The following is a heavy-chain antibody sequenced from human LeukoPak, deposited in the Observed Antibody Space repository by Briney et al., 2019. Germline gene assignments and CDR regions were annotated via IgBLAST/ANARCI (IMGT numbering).Heavy chain of an antibody. CDR1: GYTFTSYG. D-gene: IGHD2-2*01. V-gene: IGHV1-18*01. Sequence: ASVKVSCKASGYTFTSYGISWVRQAPGQGLEWMGWISAYNGNTNCAQKLQGRVTMTTDTSTSTAYMELRSLRSDDTAVYYCARDSVVVVPAAILDYYYYGMDVWGQGTTVTVSS. J-gene: IGHJ6*02. CDR2: ISAYNGNT. CDR3: ARDSVVVVPAAILDYYYYGMDV.